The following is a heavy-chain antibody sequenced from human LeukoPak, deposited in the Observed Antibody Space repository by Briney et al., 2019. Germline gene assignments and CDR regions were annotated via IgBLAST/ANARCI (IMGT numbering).Heavy chain of an antibody. Sequence: GGSLRLFCAASGFTFSSYGMHWVRQAPGKGLEWVSGINWNGGSTGYADSVKGRFTISRDNAKNSLYLQMNSLRAEDTALYYCAREVSSYDSSGYYYLNWFDPWGQGTLVTVSS. CDR2: INWNGGST. J-gene: IGHJ5*02. CDR1: GFTFSSYG. D-gene: IGHD3-22*01. V-gene: IGHV3-20*04. CDR3: AREVSSYDSSGYYYLNWFDP.